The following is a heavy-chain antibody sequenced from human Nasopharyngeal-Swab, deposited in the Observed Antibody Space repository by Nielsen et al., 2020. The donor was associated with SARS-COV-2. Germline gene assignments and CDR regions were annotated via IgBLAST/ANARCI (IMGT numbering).Heavy chain of an antibody. D-gene: IGHD3-3*01. J-gene: IGHJ4*02. Sequence: GESLKISCAASGFTFSGYAMSWVRQAPGKGLEWVSAISGSGGSTYYADSVKGRFTISRDNSKNTLYLQMNSLRAEDTAVYYCAKHGWEPGYYDFWSGYYTGPSGIDYWGQGTLVTVSS. CDR1: GFTFSGYA. V-gene: IGHV3-23*01. CDR2: ISGSGGST. CDR3: AKHGWEPGYYDFWSGYYTGPSGIDY.